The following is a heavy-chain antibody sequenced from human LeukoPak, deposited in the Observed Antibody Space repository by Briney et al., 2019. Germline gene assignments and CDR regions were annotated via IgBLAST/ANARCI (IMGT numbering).Heavy chain of an antibody. V-gene: IGHV1-2*02. CDR3: AKREGYCSSTSCPGWFDY. D-gene: IGHD2-2*01. Sequence: ASVKVSCKASGYTFTGYYMHWVRQAPGQGLEWMGWIDPNSGGTNYAQKFQGRVTMTRDTSISTAYMELSRLRSDDTAVYYCAKREGYCSSTSCPGWFDYWGQGTLVTVSS. CDR1: GYTFTGYY. CDR2: IDPNSGGT. J-gene: IGHJ4*02.